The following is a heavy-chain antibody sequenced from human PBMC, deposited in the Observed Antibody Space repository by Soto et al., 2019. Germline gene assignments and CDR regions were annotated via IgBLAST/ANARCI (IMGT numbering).Heavy chain of an antibody. CDR1: GFTFSSYA. CDR2: ISGSGGST. J-gene: IGHJ4*02. Sequence: EVQLLESGGGLVQPGGSLGLSCAASGFTFSSYAMSWVRQAPGKGLEWVSAISGSGGSTNYADSVKGRFTISRDNSKNPLYLQMTSLGAEDTAVYYWAKSSLASGAYPTPFDYWGQGTLVPVSS. D-gene: IGHD4-17*01. CDR3: AKSSLASGAYPTPFDY. V-gene: IGHV3-23*01.